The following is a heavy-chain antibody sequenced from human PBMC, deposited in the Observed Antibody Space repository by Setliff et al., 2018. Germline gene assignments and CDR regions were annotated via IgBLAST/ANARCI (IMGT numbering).Heavy chain of an antibody. D-gene: IGHD1-26*01. J-gene: IGHJ3*01. Sequence: PSETLSLTCSVAGGPVSRTVYYWGWVRQSPGKGPEWVASIRDRGNTAYNPSLRSRLTISIDTSENQFSMKLISVTAADTAVYYCVRDLSGGQALWGQGTMVTVSS. V-gene: IGHV4-39*07. CDR2: IRDRGNT. CDR3: VRDLSGGQAL. CDR1: GGPVSRTVYY.